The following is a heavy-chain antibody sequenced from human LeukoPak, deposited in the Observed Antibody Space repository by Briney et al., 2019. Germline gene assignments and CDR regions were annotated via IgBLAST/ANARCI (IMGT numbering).Heavy chain of an antibody. J-gene: IGHJ6*03. V-gene: IGHV3-48*01. CDR3: AREDNLGNYYNFYMDV. CDR2: ISRRSSNI. CDR1: GFTFSSYS. D-gene: IGHD1-1*01. Sequence: PGGSLRLSCAASGFTFSSYSMSWVRQAPGKGLEWVSYISRRSSNIYYADSVKGRFTINRDDAKNSLYLQMNSLRAEDTAAYYCAREDNLGNYYNFYMDVWGKGTTVSVSS.